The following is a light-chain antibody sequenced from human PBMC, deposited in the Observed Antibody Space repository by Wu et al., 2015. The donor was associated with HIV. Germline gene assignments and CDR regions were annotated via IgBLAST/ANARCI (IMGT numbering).Light chain of an antibody. CDR3: QQYNNGPGT. Sequence: EIVMTQSPATLSVSPGERATLSCRASQSVSSNLAWYQQKPGQAPRLLIYGASTRATGIPARFSGSGSGTEFTLTISNMQSEDFAVYYCQQYNNGPGTFGQGTKL. CDR1: QSVSSN. CDR2: GAS. V-gene: IGKV3-15*01. J-gene: IGKJ2*01.